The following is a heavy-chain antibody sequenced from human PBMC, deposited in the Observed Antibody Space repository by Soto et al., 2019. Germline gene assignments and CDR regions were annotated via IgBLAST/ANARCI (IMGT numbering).Heavy chain of an antibody. J-gene: IGHJ4*02. CDR2: VNPIVGIS. V-gene: IGHV1-69*02. CDR3: ATSYGSGSTHFDS. Sequence: QVQLVQSGAEEMKPGSSVRVTCTTSGGTFNFYTINWVRQAPGQGLEWVGRVNPIVGISNSAQKFQGRVTITADKSANIAYMDLTRLKSEDTAVYYCATSYGSGSTHFDSWGQGTLVTVSS. D-gene: IGHD3-10*01. CDR1: GGTFNFYT.